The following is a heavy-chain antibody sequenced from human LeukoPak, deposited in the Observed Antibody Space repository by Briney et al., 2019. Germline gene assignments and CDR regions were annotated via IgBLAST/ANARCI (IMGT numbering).Heavy chain of an antibody. CDR1: GYTFTSYD. D-gene: IGHD3-3*01. V-gene: IGHV1-8*01. CDR3: AILREYYDFWSGYPYFDY. J-gene: IGHJ4*02. CDR2: MNPNSGNT. Sequence: GASVKVSCKASGYTFTSYDINWVRQATGQGLEWMGWMNPNSGNTGYAQKFQGRVTMTRSTSISTAYMELSSLRSEDTAVYYCAILREYYDFWSGYPYFDYWGQGTLVTVSS.